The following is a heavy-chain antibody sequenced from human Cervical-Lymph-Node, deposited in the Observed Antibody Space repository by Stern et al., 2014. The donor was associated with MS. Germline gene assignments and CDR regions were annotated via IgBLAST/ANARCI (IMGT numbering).Heavy chain of an antibody. J-gene: IGHJ4*02. CDR1: GDSISSYTHY. V-gene: IGHV4-39*01. CDR2: VYYSGAT. D-gene: IGHD2-8*02. CDR3: AKHACTGAACPFDL. Sequence: QVQLQESGPGLVKPSETLSLTCAVSGDSISSYTHYWAWIRQPPGKGLEWIGSVYYSGATYYNPSLKSPVTISVDTSKNHFSVGLNSVTAADTAVYYCAKHACTGAACPFDLWGQGTLVTVSS.